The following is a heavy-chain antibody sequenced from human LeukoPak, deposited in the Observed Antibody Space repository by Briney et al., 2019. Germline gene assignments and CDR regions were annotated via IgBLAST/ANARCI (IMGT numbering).Heavy chain of an antibody. Sequence: GGSLRLSCAASGFTFSSFWISWVRQAPGKGLEWVANIKTDGSEKYYVDSVKGRFTISRDNAKNSLYLQMNSLRAEDTAVYYCTKVARLGWELLSYYFDSWGQGTLVTVSS. D-gene: IGHD1-26*01. J-gene: IGHJ4*02. CDR1: GFTFSSFW. V-gene: IGHV3-7*01. CDR2: IKTDGSEK. CDR3: TKVARLGWELLSYYFDS.